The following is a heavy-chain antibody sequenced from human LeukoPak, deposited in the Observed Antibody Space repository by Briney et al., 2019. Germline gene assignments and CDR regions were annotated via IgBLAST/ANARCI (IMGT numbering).Heavy chain of an antibody. V-gene: IGHV3-21*01. Sequence: GGSLRLSCAASGFAFSSYSMNWVRQAPGKGLEWVSSISSSSSYIYYADSVKGRFTISRDNAKNSLYLQMNSLRAEDTAVYYCARDQGPYYDSSGYLGLYDYWGQGTLVTVSS. CDR3: ARDQGPYYDSSGYLGLYDY. D-gene: IGHD3-22*01. J-gene: IGHJ4*02. CDR1: GFAFSSYS. CDR2: ISSSSSYI.